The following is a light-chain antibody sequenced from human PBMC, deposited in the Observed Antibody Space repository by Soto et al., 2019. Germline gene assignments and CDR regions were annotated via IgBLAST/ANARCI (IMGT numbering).Light chain of an antibody. J-gene: IGLJ1*01. Sequence: SVLPQSASAYGTHGQRVTISRTGSASTIGRNYVYWYQQLPGTAPKLLIYRNSQRPSGVPDRFSGSKSGTSASLAISGLRSEDEADYYCAAWDDNLSGFYVFGDGTKVTVL. CDR2: RNS. CDR3: AAWDDNLSGFYV. CDR1: ASTIGRNY. V-gene: IGLV1-47*01.